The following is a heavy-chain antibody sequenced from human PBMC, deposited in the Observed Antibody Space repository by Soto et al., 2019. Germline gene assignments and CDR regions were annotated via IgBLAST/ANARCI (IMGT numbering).Heavy chain of an antibody. CDR3: ARARNYYYYGMDV. CDR2: IYYSGST. Sequence: PSEALSLTCTVSGGSISSYYWSWIRQPSGKGLEWIGYIYYSGSTNYNPSLKSRVTISVDTSKNQFSLKLSSVTAADTAVYYCARARNYYYYGMDVWGQGTTVTVSS. CDR1: GGSISSYY. V-gene: IGHV4-59*01. J-gene: IGHJ6*02. D-gene: IGHD6-6*01.